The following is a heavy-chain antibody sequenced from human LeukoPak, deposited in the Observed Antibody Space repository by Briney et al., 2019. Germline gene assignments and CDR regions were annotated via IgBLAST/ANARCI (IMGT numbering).Heavy chain of an antibody. CDR3: ALKMYDSLVGFDP. D-gene: IGHD6-6*01. V-gene: IGHV1-69*04. CDR2: IIPILGIA. J-gene: IGHJ5*02. CDR1: GGTFSSYA. Sequence: SVKVSCKASGGTFSSYAISWVRQAPGQGLEWMGRIIPILGIANYAQKFQGRVTITADKSTSTAYMELSSLRSEDTAVYYCALKMYDSLVGFDPWGQGTLVTVSS.